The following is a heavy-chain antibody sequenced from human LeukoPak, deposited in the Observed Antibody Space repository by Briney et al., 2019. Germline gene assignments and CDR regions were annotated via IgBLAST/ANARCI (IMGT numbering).Heavy chain of an antibody. V-gene: IGHV3-64D*09. CDR2: LGVNGISA. Sequence: GGSLRLSRSASGFTFSTSAMHWVRQAPGKGLEYVSSLGVNGISAYYADSVRGRFTISRDNSKGTLFLQMSSLRAEDTAVYYCVKGQEVVYTPTFDFWGQGTLVTVSS. D-gene: IGHD2-8*02. CDR1: GFTFSTSA. CDR3: VKGQEVVYTPTFDF. J-gene: IGHJ4*02.